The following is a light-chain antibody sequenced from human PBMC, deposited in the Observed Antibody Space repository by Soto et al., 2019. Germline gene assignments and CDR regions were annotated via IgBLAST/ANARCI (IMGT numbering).Light chain of an antibody. CDR1: QGIISA. Sequence: AIQLTQSPSSLSASVGDRVTITCRASQGIISALAWYQQKPGKAPKLLIYDASSLESGVPSRFSGSGSGTDFTLTISSLQPEDFATYYCQQFNSFFGPGTKVDIK. V-gene: IGKV1-13*02. J-gene: IGKJ3*01. CDR3: QQFNSF. CDR2: DAS.